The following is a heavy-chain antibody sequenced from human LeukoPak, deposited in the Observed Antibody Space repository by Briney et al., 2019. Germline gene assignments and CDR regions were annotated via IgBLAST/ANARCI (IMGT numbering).Heavy chain of an antibody. V-gene: IGHV3-23*01. Sequence: PGGSLRLSCVASGFTFSSYAMSWVRQAPGKGLEWVSAISGSGGSTYYADSVKGRFTISRDNSKNTLYLQMNSLRAEDTAVYYCAKADTAMVTRFDYWGQGTLVTVSS. CDR2: ISGSGGST. D-gene: IGHD5-18*01. CDR1: GFTFSSYA. CDR3: AKADTAMVTRFDY. J-gene: IGHJ4*02.